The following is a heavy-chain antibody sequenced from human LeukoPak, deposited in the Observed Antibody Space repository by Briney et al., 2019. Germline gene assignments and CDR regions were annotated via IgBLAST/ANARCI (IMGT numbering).Heavy chain of an antibody. V-gene: IGHV3-49*04. Sequence: GGSLRLSCTAAGFTFSDYAVTWVRQAPGKGPEWVGFIRNQANGGTADYAASVKGRFTISRDDSKTIAYLQMNSLKTGDTAVYYCSRAYSTGWLGINDYWGQGALVTVSS. D-gene: IGHD6-19*01. J-gene: IGHJ4*02. CDR1: GFTFSDYA. CDR3: SRAYSTGWLGINDY. CDR2: IRNQANGGTA.